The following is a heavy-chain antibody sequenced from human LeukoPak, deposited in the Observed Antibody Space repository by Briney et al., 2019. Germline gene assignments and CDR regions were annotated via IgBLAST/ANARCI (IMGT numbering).Heavy chain of an antibody. CDR2: INPSGGST. J-gene: IGHJ4*02. D-gene: IGHD4-23*01. CDR3: ATAKYGGNSYFDF. V-gene: IGHV1-46*01. Sequence: ASVKVSCEASGYTFTRYFIHWVRQAPGQGLEWMGIINPSGGSTSYAQKFQGRVTMTRDTSTSTVYMELSSLRSEDTAVYYCATAKYGGNSYFDFWGQGTLVTVSS. CDR1: GYTFTRYF.